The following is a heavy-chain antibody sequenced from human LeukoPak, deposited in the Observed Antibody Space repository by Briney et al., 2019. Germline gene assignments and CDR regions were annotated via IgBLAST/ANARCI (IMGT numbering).Heavy chain of an antibody. CDR3: ARVDCSSTSCYKVDV. Sequence: PSETLSLTCAVYGGSFSGYYWSWIRQPPGKGLEWIGEINHSGSTNYNPSLKSRVTISVDTSKNQFSLKLSSVTAADTAVCYCARVDCSSTSCYKVDVWGKGTTVTVSS. D-gene: IGHD2-2*02. J-gene: IGHJ6*04. V-gene: IGHV4-34*01. CDR1: GGSFSGYY. CDR2: INHSGST.